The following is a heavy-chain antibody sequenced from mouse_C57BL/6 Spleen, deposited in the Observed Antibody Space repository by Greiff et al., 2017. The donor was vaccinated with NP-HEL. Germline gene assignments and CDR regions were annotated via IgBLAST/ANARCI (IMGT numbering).Heavy chain of an antibody. CDR1: GYSFTGYY. D-gene: IGHD2-4*01. Sequence: EVQLQQSGPELVKPGASVKISCKASGYSFTGYYMNWVKQSPEKSLEWIGEINPSTGGTTYNQKFKAKATLTVDKSSSTAYMQLKSLTSEDSAVYYCARWDYDGAYWGQGTLVTVSA. J-gene: IGHJ3*01. CDR3: ARWDYDGAY. CDR2: INPSTGGT. V-gene: IGHV1-42*01.